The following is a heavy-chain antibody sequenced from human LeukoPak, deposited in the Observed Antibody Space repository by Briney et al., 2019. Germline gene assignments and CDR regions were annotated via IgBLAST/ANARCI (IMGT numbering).Heavy chain of an antibody. CDR2: ISYDGSNK. Sequence: GGSLRLSCAASGFTFSCYAMHWVRQAPGKGLEWVAVISYDGSNKYYADSVKGRFTISRDNSKNTLYLQMNSLRAEDTAVYYCARDALPRGFDYWGQGTLVIVSS. J-gene: IGHJ4*02. CDR3: ARDALPRGFDY. V-gene: IGHV3-30-3*01. CDR1: GFTFSCYA.